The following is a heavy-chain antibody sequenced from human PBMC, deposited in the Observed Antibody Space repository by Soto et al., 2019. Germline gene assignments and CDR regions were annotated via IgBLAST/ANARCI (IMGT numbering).Heavy chain of an antibody. Sequence: ASVKVSCKASGYTFTGYYMHWVRQAPGQGLEWMGWINPNSGGTNYAQKFQGWVTMTRDTSISTAYMELSRLRSDDTAVYYCARDMGDCSSTSRYPIVPHGTGALDIWGQGTMVTVSS. CDR2: INPNSGGT. V-gene: IGHV1-2*04. CDR3: ARDMGDCSSTSRYPIVPHGTGALDI. CDR1: GYTFTGYY. J-gene: IGHJ3*02. D-gene: IGHD2-2*01.